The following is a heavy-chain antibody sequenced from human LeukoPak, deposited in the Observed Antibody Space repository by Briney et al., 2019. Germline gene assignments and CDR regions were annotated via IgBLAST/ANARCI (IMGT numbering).Heavy chain of an antibody. CDR2: MNPNRGGT. Sequence: ASVKVSCKASGYTFTGYYMHWVRQAPGQGLEWMGRMNPNRGGTNYAQKFQGRVTMTRDTFISTAYMELSRLRSDDTAVYYCARDQVDHTYYYDSSGYYAHLDYWGQGTLVTVSS. CDR1: GYTFTGYY. CDR3: ARDQVDHTYYYDSSGYYAHLDY. V-gene: IGHV1-2*06. D-gene: IGHD3-22*01. J-gene: IGHJ4*02.